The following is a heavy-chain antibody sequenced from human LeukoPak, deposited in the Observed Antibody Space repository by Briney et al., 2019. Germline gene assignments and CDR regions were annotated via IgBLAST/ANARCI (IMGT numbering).Heavy chain of an antibody. D-gene: IGHD3-16*01. J-gene: IGHJ4*02. Sequence: GGSLRLSCAASGFTFSSYWMHWVRQAPGKGLVWVSRINSDGNTISYADSVKGRFTISRDNAKNTPYLQMNSLRAEDTAVYYCARRQSASTPPDYWGQGTLVTVSS. CDR3: ARRQSASTPPDY. V-gene: IGHV3-74*01. CDR1: GFTFSSYW. CDR2: INSDGNTI.